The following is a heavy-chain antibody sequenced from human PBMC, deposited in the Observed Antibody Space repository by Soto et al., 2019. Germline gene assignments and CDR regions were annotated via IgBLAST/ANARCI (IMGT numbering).Heavy chain of an antibody. V-gene: IGHV3-33*01. J-gene: IGHJ4*02. CDR2: IWYDGSNK. CDR3: ARYRIHSGYYSSPRYYFAY. Sequence: GGPLRLSCAASGCNFSSYGMHWVSQAPGKGLEWVAVIWYDGSNKYYADSVKGRFTISRDNSKNTLYLQMNSLRAEDTAVYYCARYRIHSGYYSSPRYYFAYWGQGTLVTVSS. D-gene: IGHD5-12*01. CDR1: GCNFSSYG.